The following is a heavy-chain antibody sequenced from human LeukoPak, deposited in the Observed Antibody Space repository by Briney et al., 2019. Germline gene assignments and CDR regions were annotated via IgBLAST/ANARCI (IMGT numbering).Heavy chain of an antibody. CDR1: GFTFSSYG. V-gene: IGHV3-30*02. D-gene: IGHD5-12*01. CDR3: ARAGFGYSGYDLATYYYYYYMDV. Sequence: GGSLRLSCAASGFTFSSYGMHWVRQAPGKGLEWVAFIRYDGSNKYYADSVKGRFTISRDNSKNTLYLQMGSLRAEDMAVYYCARAGFGYSGYDLATYYYYYYMDVWGKGTTVTVSS. CDR2: IRYDGSNK. J-gene: IGHJ6*03.